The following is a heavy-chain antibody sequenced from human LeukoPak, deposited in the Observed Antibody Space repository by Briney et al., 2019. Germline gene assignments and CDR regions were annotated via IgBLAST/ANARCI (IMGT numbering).Heavy chain of an antibody. V-gene: IGHV4-39*07. Sequence: SETQSLTCTVSGGSISSSSYYWGWIRQPPGKGLEWIGSIYYSGSTYYNPSLKSRVTISVDTSKNQFSLKLRSVTAADTAVYYCARENGYKYDYWGKGTLVTVSS. CDR2: IYYSGST. J-gene: IGHJ4*02. D-gene: IGHD5-24*01. CDR1: GGSISSSSYY. CDR3: ARENGYKYDY.